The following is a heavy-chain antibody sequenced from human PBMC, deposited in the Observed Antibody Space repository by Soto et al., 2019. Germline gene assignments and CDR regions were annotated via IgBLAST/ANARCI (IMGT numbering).Heavy chain of an antibody. D-gene: IGHD3-10*01. CDR2: IYHTGKT. Sequence: QVQLQESGPGLVKPSGTLSLTCGVSSGSINSINWWSWVRQAPGKGLEGIGEIYHTGKTNATWYLNSRVTLSVDRSKNKFSLNLASVTAADTAIYFCAMKGPSDESPFQSWVQG. CDR3: AMKGPSDESPFQS. J-gene: IGHJ1*01. CDR1: SGSINSINW. V-gene: IGHV4-4*02.